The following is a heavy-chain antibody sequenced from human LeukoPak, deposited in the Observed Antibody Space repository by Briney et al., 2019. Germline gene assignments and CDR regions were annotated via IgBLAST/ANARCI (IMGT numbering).Heavy chain of an antibody. J-gene: IGHJ4*02. Sequence: PGGSLRLSCAASGFTFSSYGMHWVRQAPGKGLEWVAVIWYDGSNKYYADSVKGRFTISRDNSKNSLYLQMNSLRTEDTALYYCAKDGYGNYDYWGQGTLVTVSS. V-gene: IGHV3-33*03. CDR1: GFTFSSYG. CDR2: IWYDGSNK. CDR3: AKDGYGNYDY. D-gene: IGHD4-11*01.